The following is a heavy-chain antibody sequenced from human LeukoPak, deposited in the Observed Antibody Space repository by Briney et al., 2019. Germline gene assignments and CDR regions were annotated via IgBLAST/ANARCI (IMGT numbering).Heavy chain of an antibody. V-gene: IGHV3-74*01. Sequence: GGSLRLSCAASGFTFSSYWMHWVRQAPGKGLVWVSRINSDGSSTSYADSVKGRFTISRDNAKNTLYLQMNSLRAEDTAVYYCAREGYYYDSSGYYASGFFDYWGQGTLVTVSS. CDR3: AREGYYYDSSGYYASGFFDY. J-gene: IGHJ4*02. CDR1: GFTFSSYW. CDR2: INSDGSST. D-gene: IGHD3-22*01.